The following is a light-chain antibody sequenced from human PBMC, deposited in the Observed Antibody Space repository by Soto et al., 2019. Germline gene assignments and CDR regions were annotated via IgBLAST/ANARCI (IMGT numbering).Light chain of an antibody. Sequence: EIVMTQSPATLSVSPGERATLSCRASQSVSSNLAWYQQKPGQAPRLLIYGASTRATGIPARFSGIGSGTEFTLTISSLQSEDFAVYYCQKYYNWPGYTFGQGTKLEIK. V-gene: IGKV3-15*01. CDR2: GAS. J-gene: IGKJ2*01. CDR3: QKYYNWPGYT. CDR1: QSVSSN.